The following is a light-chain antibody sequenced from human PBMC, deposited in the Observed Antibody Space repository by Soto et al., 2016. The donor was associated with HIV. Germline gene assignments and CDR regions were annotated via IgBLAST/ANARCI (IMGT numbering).Light chain of an antibody. CDR2: KAS. CDR3: QQYNSYWT. CDR1: QSISGW. J-gene: IGKJ1*01. V-gene: IGKV1-5*03. Sequence: DIQMTQSPSTLSASIGDRVTITCRASQSISGWLAWYQQKPGKAPKLLISKASTLESGVPSRFSGSGSGTEFTLTISSLQPDDLATYYCQQYNSYWTFGQGTKVEIK.